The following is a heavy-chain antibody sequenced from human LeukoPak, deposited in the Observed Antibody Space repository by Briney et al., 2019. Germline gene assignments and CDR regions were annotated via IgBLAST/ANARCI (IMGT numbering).Heavy chain of an antibody. V-gene: IGHV4-39*01. Sequence: ASETLSLTCTVSGGSISSSSYYWGWIRQPPGKGLEWIGSIYYSGSTYYNPSLKSRVTISVDTSKNQFSLKLSSVTAADTAVYYCARRHVPAYDSSGYSFDYWGQGTLVTVSS. CDR2: IYYSGST. CDR3: ARRHVPAYDSSGYSFDY. CDR1: GGSISSSSYY. D-gene: IGHD3-22*01. J-gene: IGHJ4*02.